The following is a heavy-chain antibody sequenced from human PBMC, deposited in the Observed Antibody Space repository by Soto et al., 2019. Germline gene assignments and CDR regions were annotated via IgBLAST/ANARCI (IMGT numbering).Heavy chain of an antibody. V-gene: IGHV1-69*06. Sequence: SVKVSCKASGGTFSSYAISWVRQAPGQGLEWMGGIIPIFGTANYAQKFQGRVTITADKSTSTAYMELSSLRSEDTAVYYCARSPTYYYDSSGYYYFDYWGQGTLVTVSS. J-gene: IGHJ4*02. CDR3: ARSPTYYYDSSGYYYFDY. CDR2: IIPIFGTA. CDR1: GGTFSSYA. D-gene: IGHD3-22*01.